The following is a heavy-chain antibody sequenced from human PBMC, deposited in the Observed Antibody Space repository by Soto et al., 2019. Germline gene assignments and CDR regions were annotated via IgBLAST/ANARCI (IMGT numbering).Heavy chain of an antibody. CDR1: GYTFTSYG. CDR3: ARRSSSSSSYYYYGMDV. J-gene: IGHJ6*02. CDR2: ISAYNGNT. V-gene: IGHV1-18*01. D-gene: IGHD6-6*01. Sequence: ASVKVSCKAPGYTFTSYGISWVRQAAGQGLERMGWISAYNGNTNYAQKLQGRDTMTTDTSTSTAYMELRSLRSDDTAVYYCARRSSSSSSYYYYGMDVWGQGTTVIVSS.